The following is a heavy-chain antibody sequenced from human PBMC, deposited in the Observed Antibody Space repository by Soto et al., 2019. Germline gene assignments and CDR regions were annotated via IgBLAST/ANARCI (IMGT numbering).Heavy chain of an antibody. CDR1: GFTFSSYG. V-gene: IGHV3-30*03. Sequence: GGSLRLSCAASGFTFSSYGMHWVRQAPGKGLEWVAVISYDGSNKYYADSVKGRFTISRDNSKNTLYLQMNSLRAEDTAVYYCATDSVGGVIANYGMDVWGQGTTVTVS. CDR3: ATDSVGGVIANYGMDV. D-gene: IGHD3-16*02. CDR2: ISYDGSNK. J-gene: IGHJ6*02.